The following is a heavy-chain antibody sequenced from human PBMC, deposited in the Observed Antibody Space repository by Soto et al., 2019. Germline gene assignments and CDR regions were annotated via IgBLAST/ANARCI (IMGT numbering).Heavy chain of an antibody. CDR1: GFTFSSYA. V-gene: IGHV3-23*01. CDR2: ISGSGGST. Sequence: HPGGSLRLSCAASGFTFSSYAMSWVRQAPGKGLEWVSAISGSGGSTYYADSVKGRFTISRDNSKNTLYLQMNSLRAEDTAVYYCAKGAAAGTGYYYDSSGYSGLYYYYGMDVWGQGTTVTVSS. CDR3: AKGAAAGTGYYYDSSGYSGLYYYYGMDV. D-gene: IGHD3-22*01. J-gene: IGHJ6*02.